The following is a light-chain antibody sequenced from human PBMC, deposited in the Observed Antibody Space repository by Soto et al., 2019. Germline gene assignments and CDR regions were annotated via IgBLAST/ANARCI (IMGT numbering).Light chain of an antibody. CDR1: QSISSW. J-gene: IGKJ5*01. CDR2: DAS. CDR3: QQYNSYSVT. Sequence: DIQMTQSPSTLSASVGDRVTITCRARQSISSWLAWYQQKPGKAPKLLIYDASSLESGVPSRFSGSGSGTEFTLTLSSLQPDDFATYYCQQYNSYSVTFGQGTRLEIK. V-gene: IGKV1-5*01.